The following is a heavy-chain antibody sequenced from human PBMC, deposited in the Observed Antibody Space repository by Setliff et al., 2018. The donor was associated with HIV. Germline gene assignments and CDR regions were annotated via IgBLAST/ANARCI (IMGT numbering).Heavy chain of an antibody. Sequence: SGPTLVNPTQTLTLTCTFSGFSLSTSGVCVGWIRQPPGKALEWLARIDWDDEKYHSTSLKTRLTISKDTSKNQVVLKMTNMDPVDTATYYCARMISYSPYFDYWGQGTLVTVSS. V-gene: IGHV2-70*11. CDR1: GFSLSTSGVC. CDR3: ARMISYSPYFDY. D-gene: IGHD1-26*01. CDR2: IDWDDEK. J-gene: IGHJ4*02.